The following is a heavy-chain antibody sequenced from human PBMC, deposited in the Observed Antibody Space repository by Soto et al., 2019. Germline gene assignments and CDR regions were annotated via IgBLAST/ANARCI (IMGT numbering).Heavy chain of an antibody. CDR2: IWYDGSNK. CDR1: GFTFSSYG. Sequence: QVQLVESGGGVVQPGRSLRLSCAASGFTFSSYGMHWVRQAPGKGLEWVAVIWYDGSNKYYADSVKGRFTISRDNSKNTLYLQMNSLRAEDTAVYYCARDLSRGYSYGVLVYWGQGTLVTVSS. CDR3: ARDLSRGYSYGVLVY. J-gene: IGHJ4*02. D-gene: IGHD5-18*01. V-gene: IGHV3-33*01.